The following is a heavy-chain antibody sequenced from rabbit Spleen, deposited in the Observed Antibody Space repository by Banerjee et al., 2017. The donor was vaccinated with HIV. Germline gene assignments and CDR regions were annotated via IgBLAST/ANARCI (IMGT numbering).Heavy chain of an antibody. V-gene: IGHV1S40*01. CDR1: GFSFSSNDY. Sequence: QSLEESGGDLDQPEGSLTLTCTTSGFSFSSNDYMCWVRQAPGKGMEWIACTAGGRSTFTYCSSWAKGRFTCSKASSTTVTLQKTSLTTADTAAYFCARDTRTSFTTYDIDLWGPGTLVTVS. D-gene: IGHD1-1*01. CDR3: ARDTRTSFTTYDIDL. CDR2: TAGGRSTFT. J-gene: IGHJ6*01.